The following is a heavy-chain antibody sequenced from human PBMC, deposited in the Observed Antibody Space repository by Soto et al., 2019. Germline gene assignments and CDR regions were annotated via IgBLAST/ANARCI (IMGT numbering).Heavy chain of an antibody. CDR2: IYWDDDK. CDR1: GFSLSTSGVG. D-gene: IGHD2-15*01. CDR3: AYLPCSGCSCYWFSFSGMDV. V-gene: IGHV2-5*02. J-gene: IGHJ6*02. Sequence: QITLTESGPTLVNPTQTLTLTCTFSGFSLSTSGVGVAWIRQPPGKALEWLALIYWDDDKRYRPSLESRLTITKDTAKNQVVLTMTDMDSVDTATYYCAYLPCSGCSCYWFSFSGMDVWGQGTTVTVS.